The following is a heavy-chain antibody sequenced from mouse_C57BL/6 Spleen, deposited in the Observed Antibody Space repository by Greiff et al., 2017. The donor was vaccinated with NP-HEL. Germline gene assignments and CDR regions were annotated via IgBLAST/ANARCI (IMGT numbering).Heavy chain of an antibody. V-gene: IGHV14-4*01. D-gene: IGHD6-2*01. CDR1: GFNIKDDY. Sequence: VQLQQSGAELVRPGASVKLSCTASGFNIKDDYMHWVKQRPEQGLEWIGWIDPENGDTEYASKFQGKATITADTSSNTAYLQLSSLTSEDTAVYYCTTESLTFDYWGQGTTLTVSS. CDR3: TTESLTFDY. J-gene: IGHJ2*01. CDR2: IDPENGDT.